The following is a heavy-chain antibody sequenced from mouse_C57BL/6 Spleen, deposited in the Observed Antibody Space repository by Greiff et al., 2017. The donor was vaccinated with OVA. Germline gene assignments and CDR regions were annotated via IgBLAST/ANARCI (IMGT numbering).Heavy chain of an antibody. J-gene: IGHJ1*03. CDR3: ARSGRITTVEPDFDV. Sequence: EVQLQQSGPELVKPGASVKIPCKASGYTFTDYNMDWVKQSHGKSLEWIGDINPNNGGTIYNQKFKGKATLTVDKSSSTAYMELRSLTSEDTAVYYCARSGRITTVEPDFDVWGTGTTVTVSS. V-gene: IGHV1-18*01. D-gene: IGHD1-1*01. CDR2: INPNNGGT. CDR1: GYTFTDYN.